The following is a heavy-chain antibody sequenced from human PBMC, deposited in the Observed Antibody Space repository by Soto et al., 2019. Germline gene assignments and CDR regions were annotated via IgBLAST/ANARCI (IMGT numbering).Heavy chain of an antibody. Sequence: SETLSLTCAVYGGSFSGYYWSWIRQPPGKGLEWIGEINHSGSTNYNPSLKSRVTISVDTSKNQFSLKLSSVTAADTAVYYCARDLRIAVAGYYYYYGMDVWGQGTTVTVSS. CDR3: ARDLRIAVAGYYYYYGMDV. CDR1: GGSFSGYY. V-gene: IGHV4-34*01. CDR2: INHSGST. D-gene: IGHD6-19*01. J-gene: IGHJ6*02.